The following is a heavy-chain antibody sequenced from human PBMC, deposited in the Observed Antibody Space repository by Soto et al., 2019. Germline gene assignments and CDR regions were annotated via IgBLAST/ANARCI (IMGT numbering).Heavy chain of an antibody. CDR3: ARHGSY. V-gene: IGHV4-39*01. J-gene: IGHJ4*02. CDR2: IYFSGST. CDR1: GVSISNTSYY. Sequence: SETLSLTCSVSGVSISNTSYYWGWIRQPPGKGLEWVGTIYFSGSTFYNPSLKSRVTISIDTSKNQFSLRLSSATAADTAVYYCARHGSYWGQGTLVTVSS.